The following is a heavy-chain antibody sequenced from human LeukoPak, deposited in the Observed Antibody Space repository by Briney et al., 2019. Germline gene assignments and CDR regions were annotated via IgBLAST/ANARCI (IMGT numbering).Heavy chain of an antibody. V-gene: IGHV3-11*04. CDR1: EFTFSDYY. CDR2: ISSSGSTI. CDR3: ARSYTYYYDSSGSALTGY. J-gene: IGHJ4*02. D-gene: IGHD3-22*01. Sequence: GGSLRLSCAASEFTFSDYYMSWIRQAPGKGLEWVSYISSSGSTIYYADSVKGRFTISRDNTKNSLYLQMNSLRAEDTAVYYCARSYTYYYDSSGSALTGYWGQGTLVTGSS.